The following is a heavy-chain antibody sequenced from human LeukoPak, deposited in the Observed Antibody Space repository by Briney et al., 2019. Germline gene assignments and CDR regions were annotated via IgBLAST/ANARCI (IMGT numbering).Heavy chain of an antibody. D-gene: IGHD3-10*01. CDR2: IKADGSVI. Sequence: GGSRRLSCLGSGFGFSNYWMTWLRQAPGEGLEWVANIKADGSVIYYADSVKGRFTISRDNAKNSVYLQMNSLRVEDTALYYCATGRWFGEFAGSAFEDWGQGTLVTVSS. CDR3: ATGRWFGEFAGSAFED. J-gene: IGHJ4*02. CDR1: GFGFSNYW. V-gene: IGHV3-7*01.